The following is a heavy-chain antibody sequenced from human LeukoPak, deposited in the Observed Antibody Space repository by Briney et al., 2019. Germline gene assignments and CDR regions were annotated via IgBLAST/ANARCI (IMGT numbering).Heavy chain of an antibody. Sequence: QSGGSLRLSCAAPGFTFSSYAMNWVRQAPGKGLEWVSVISGSGVSTYYADSVKGRFTISRDNSKNTLYLQVNSLRAEDTAVYYCATMTTLKGVHWGQGTLVTVSS. CDR2: ISGSGVST. CDR1: GFTFSSYA. D-gene: IGHD4-17*01. J-gene: IGHJ4*02. V-gene: IGHV3-23*01. CDR3: ATMTTLKGVH.